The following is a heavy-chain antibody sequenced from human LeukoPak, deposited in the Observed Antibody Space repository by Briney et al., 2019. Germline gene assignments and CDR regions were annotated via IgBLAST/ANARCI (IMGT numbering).Heavy chain of an antibody. CDR2: IIPIFGTA. CDR1: GGTFSSYA. V-gene: IGHV1-69*06. Sequence: ASVKVSCKASGGTFSSYAISWVRQAPGQGLEWMGGIIPIFGTANYAQKLQGRVTITADKSTSTAYMELSSLRSEDTAVYYCARGVSLYYYDSSGYVRDAFDIWGQGTMVTVSS. CDR3: ARGVSLYYYDSSGYVRDAFDI. J-gene: IGHJ3*02. D-gene: IGHD3-22*01.